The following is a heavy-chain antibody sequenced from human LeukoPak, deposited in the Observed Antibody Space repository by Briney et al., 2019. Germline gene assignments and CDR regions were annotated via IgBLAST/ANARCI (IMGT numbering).Heavy chain of an antibody. CDR1: GYTFTDYY. CDR3: ARASLNYRNYDILTGYYRRGAFDI. J-gene: IGHJ3*02. D-gene: IGHD3-9*01. CDR2: IIPIFGTA. V-gene: IGHV1-69*05. Sequence: SVKASCKTSGYTFTDYYIHWVRQAPGQGLEWMGGIIPIFGTANYAQKFQGRVTITTDESTSTAYMELSSLRSEDTAVYYCARASLNYRNYDILTGYYRRGAFDIWGQGTMVTVSS.